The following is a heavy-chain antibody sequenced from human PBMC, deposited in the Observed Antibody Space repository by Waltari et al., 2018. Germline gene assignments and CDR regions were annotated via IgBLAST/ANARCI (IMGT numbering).Heavy chain of an antibody. CDR2: INPSGGRT. J-gene: IGHJ4*02. CDR3: ARAFQGIAAAGLYYFDY. CDR1: GYTFTSYY. D-gene: IGHD6-13*01. Sequence: QVQLVQSGAEVKRPGASVKVSCKASGYTFTSYYMHWVRQAPGQGLEWMGIINPSGGRTSYEQKFQGRVTMTRDTSTSTVYMELSSLRSEDTAVYYCARAFQGIAAAGLYYFDYWGQGTLVTVSS. V-gene: IGHV1-46*01.